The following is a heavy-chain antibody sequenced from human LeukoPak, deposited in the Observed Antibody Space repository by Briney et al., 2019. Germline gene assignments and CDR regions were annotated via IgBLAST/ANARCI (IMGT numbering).Heavy chain of an antibody. CDR1: GFTFSSYG. CDR3: AKRLRYCSGGSCYGNFDY. Sequence: GGSLRLSCAASGFTFSSYGMHWVRQAPGKGLEWVAVISYDGSNKYYADSVKGRFTISRDNSKNTLYLQMNSLRAEDTAVYYCAKRLRYCSGGSCYGNFDYWGQGTLVTVSS. D-gene: IGHD2-15*01. V-gene: IGHV3-30*18. J-gene: IGHJ4*02. CDR2: ISYDGSNK.